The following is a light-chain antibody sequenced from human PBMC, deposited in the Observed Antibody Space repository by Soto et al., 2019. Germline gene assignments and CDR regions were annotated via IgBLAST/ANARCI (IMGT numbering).Light chain of an antibody. CDR2: GAS. CDR3: QQYNNWPQT. Sequence: EAGLTQSPATLSVSPGEGATLSCRASQNVATNLAWYQQRPGQAPRLLIYGASKRALGLPARFSGSGSGTEFTLTITSLQSEDGAVYYCQQYNNWPQTFGQGTKVEIK. J-gene: IGKJ1*01. CDR1: QNVATN. V-gene: IGKV3-15*01.